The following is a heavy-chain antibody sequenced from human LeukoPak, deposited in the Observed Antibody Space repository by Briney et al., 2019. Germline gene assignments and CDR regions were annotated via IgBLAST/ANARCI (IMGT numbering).Heavy chain of an antibody. CDR1: GFTFDSYA. J-gene: IGHJ6*03. CDR2: ISGGGGIT. V-gene: IGHV3-23*01. CDR3: AKYGVDCSSTSCYPLYYMDV. D-gene: IGHD2-2*01. Sequence: QPGGSLSLSCAASGFTFDSYAMTWVRQAPGNGLEWVSSISGGGGITNYADSGKGRFTTSRANSNYTLFLQMNSLSAEDTAVYYCAKYGVDCSSTSCYPLYYMDVWGKGTTVTVSS.